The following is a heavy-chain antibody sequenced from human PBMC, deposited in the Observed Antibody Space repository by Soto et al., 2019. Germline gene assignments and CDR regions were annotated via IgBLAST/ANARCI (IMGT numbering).Heavy chain of an antibody. J-gene: IGHJ4*02. D-gene: IGHD6-13*01. CDR3: AAGGSWARLDN. CDR2: IIPFIGTA. Sequence: QVQLVQSGAEVKKPGSSVTVSCKASGGTFSSYAISWVRQAPGQGLEWMGRIIPFIGTANYAQKFQGRVTITADESTKTAYMDLNSLRSEDTAVYYCAAGGSWARLDNWGQGTLVNVSS. CDR1: GGTFSSYA. V-gene: IGHV1-69*18.